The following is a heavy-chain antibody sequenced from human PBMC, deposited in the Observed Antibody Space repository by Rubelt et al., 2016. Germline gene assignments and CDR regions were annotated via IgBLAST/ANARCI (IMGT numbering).Heavy chain of an antibody. CDR2: FDPEDGET. Sequence: GLEWMGGFDPEDGETNYAQKFQGRVTMTEDTSTDTAYMELSSLRSEDTAVYYCATGIIRLKPFDYWGQGTLVTVSS. J-gene: IGHJ4*02. V-gene: IGHV1-24*01. D-gene: IGHD2-15*01. CDR3: ATGIIRLKPFDY.